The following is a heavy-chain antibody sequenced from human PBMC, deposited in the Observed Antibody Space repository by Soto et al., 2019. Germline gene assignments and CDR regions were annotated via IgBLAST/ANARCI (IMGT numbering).Heavy chain of an antibody. CDR3: ARGRGYSYGSVGRFDY. V-gene: IGHV4-34*01. Sequence: QVQLQQWGAGLLKPSETLSLSCAVYGGSFSGYYWSWIRHPPGKGLEWIGEINHSGSTNYNPSLKSRVTISVDTSKNQFSLKLSSVTAADTAVYYCARGRGYSYGSVGRFDYWGQGTLVTVSS. CDR1: GGSFSGYY. J-gene: IGHJ4*02. CDR2: INHSGST. D-gene: IGHD5-18*01.